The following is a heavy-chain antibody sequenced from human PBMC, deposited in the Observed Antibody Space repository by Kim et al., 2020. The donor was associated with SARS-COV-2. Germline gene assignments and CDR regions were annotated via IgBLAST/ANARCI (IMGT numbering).Heavy chain of an antibody. Sequence: GGSLRLSCAASGFTFSSYAMSWVRQAPGKGLEWVSVIYSGGSSTYYADSVKGRFTISRDNSKNTLYLQMNSLRAEDTAVYYCAKGSSSWYLGNWFDPWGQGTLVTVSS. CDR1: GFTFSSYA. V-gene: IGHV3-23*03. CDR2: IYSGGSST. CDR3: AKGSSSWYLGNWFDP. D-gene: IGHD6-13*01. J-gene: IGHJ5*02.